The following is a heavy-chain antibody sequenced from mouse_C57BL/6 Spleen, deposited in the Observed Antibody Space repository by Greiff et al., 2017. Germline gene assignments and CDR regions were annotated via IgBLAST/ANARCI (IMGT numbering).Heavy chain of an antibody. CDR1: GYTFTTYP. Sequence: QVQLQQSGAELVKPGASVKMSCKASGYTFTTYPIEWMKQNHGKSLEWIGNFHPYNDDTKYNEKFKGKATLTVEKSSSTVYLMLSRLTSDDAAVYYCARSAYYYGSSYWYFDVWGTGTTVTVSS. D-gene: IGHD1-1*01. CDR2: FHPYNDDT. CDR3: ARSAYYYGSSYWYFDV. V-gene: IGHV1-47*01. J-gene: IGHJ1*03.